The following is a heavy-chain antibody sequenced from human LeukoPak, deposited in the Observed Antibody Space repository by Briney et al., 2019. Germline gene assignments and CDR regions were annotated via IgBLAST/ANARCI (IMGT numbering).Heavy chain of an antibody. CDR3: ARQRRNWFDP. CDR1: GGSISSSSYY. J-gene: IGHJ5*02. CDR2: IYYSGST. V-gene: IGHV4-39*07. Sequence: SETLSLTCTVSGGSISSSSYYWGWIRQPPGKGLEWIGSIYYSGSTYYNPSLKSRVTISVDTSKNQFSLKLSSVTAADTAVYHCARQRRNWFDPWGQGTLVTVSS.